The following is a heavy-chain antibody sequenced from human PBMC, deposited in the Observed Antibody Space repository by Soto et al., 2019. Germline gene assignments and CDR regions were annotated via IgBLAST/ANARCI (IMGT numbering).Heavy chain of an antibody. V-gene: IGHV3-23*01. CDR2: ISGSGDEI. J-gene: IGHJ4*02. Sequence: GGSLRLSCVASVFSFTSYAMAWVRQTPGKGLEWVSAISGSGDEIYYADSVKGRFTISRDNSKNTLYLQVNSLRADDTAVYYCVKSPRSGYEAPWDYWGQGTQVTVSS. CDR1: VFSFTSYA. CDR3: VKSPRSGYEAPWDY. D-gene: IGHD5-12*01.